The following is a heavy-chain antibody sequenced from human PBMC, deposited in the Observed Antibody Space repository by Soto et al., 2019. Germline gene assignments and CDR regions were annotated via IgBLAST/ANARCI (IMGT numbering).Heavy chain of an antibody. V-gene: IGHV2-5*02. CDR2: IYWDDDK. CDR3: EHTERRHVVIDAFDI. Sequence: SGPTLVKPTQTLTLTCTFSGFSLRTRGVGVGWIRQPPGKALEWLALIYWDDDKRYSPSLKSRLTITKDTSKNQLVLRMTNMDPVDTATYYCEHTERRHVVIDAFDIWGQGTMVTVSS. D-gene: IGHD2-21*01. J-gene: IGHJ3*02. CDR1: GFSLRTRGVG.